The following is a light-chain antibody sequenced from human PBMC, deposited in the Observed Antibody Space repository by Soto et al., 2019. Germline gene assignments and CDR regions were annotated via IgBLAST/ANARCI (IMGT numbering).Light chain of an antibody. CDR1: QSIGSS. CDR2: DAS. Sequence: DIQMTQSPSTLSASVGDRVTITCRASQSIGSSLAWYQQKPGKAPNLLISDASSLERGVPSRFSGSGSGTEFTLTISSLQPEDFATYYCQQANSYPWTFGQGTKVDI. CDR3: QQANSYPWT. J-gene: IGKJ1*01. V-gene: IGKV1-5*01.